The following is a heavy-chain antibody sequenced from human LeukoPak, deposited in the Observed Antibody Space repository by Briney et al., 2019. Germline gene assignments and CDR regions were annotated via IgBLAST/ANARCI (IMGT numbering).Heavy chain of an antibody. CDR3: ARDLWDSSGYTYYYYGMDV. D-gene: IGHD3-22*01. J-gene: IGHJ6*02. CDR1: GYTFTRYY. Sequence: GASVKVSCKASGYTFTRYYMHWVRQAPGQGLEWIGIINPSGGSTSYAQKSQGRVTMTRDTSTSTVYMELSSLRSEDTAVYYCARDLWDSSGYTYYYYGMDVWGQGTTVTVSS. V-gene: IGHV1-46*01. CDR2: INPSGGST.